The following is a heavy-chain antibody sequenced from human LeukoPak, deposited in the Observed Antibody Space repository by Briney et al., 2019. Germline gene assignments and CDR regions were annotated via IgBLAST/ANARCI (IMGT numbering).Heavy chain of an antibody. CDR1: GFTLSSYN. CDR2: ISGSSSTI. V-gene: IGHV3-48*01. Sequence: GGSLRLSCAASGFTLSSYNMNWVRQAPGKGLEWISYISGSSSTIYYAGSVKGRFTISRDNSKNTLYLQMNSLRAEDTAVYYCARRTYYYGSGSPSDYYYGMDVWGQGTTVTVSS. CDR3: ARRTYYYGSGSPSDYYYGMDV. J-gene: IGHJ6*02. D-gene: IGHD3-10*01.